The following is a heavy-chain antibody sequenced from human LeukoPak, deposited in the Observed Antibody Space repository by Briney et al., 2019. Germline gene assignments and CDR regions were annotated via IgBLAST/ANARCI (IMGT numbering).Heavy chain of an antibody. CDR3: ARHGPYYDSSGRPPRPPGYFDY. CDR2: IYYSGST. CDR1: GGSISSGSYY. Sequence: PSETLSLTCTVSGGSISSGSYYWGWIRQPPGKGLEWVGSIYYSGSTYYNPSLKSRVTISVDTSKNQFSLKLSSVTAADTAVYYCARHGPYYDSSGRPPRPPGYFDYWGQGTLVTVSS. V-gene: IGHV4-39*01. D-gene: IGHD3-22*01. J-gene: IGHJ4*02.